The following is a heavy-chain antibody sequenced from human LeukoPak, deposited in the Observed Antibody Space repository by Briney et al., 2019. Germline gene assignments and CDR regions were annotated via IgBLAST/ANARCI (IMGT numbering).Heavy chain of an antibody. Sequence: SVKVSCKASGGTFSSYAISWVRQAPGQGLEWMGRIIPILGIANYAQKFQGRVTITADKSTSTAYVELSSLRSEDTAVYYCARESGGDFYYYYGMDVWGQGTTVTASS. CDR2: IIPILGIA. V-gene: IGHV1-69*04. D-gene: IGHD2-21*02. CDR1: GGTFSSYA. J-gene: IGHJ6*02. CDR3: ARESGGDFYYYYGMDV.